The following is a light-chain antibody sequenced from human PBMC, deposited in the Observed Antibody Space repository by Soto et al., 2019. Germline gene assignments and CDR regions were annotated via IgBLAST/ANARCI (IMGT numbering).Light chain of an antibody. CDR3: QQYNNWPPRT. J-gene: IGKJ2*01. Sequence: EIVMTQSPATLSVSPGERATLSCRASQSISNNLAWYQQKPGQAPSRLIYGASTRATGIPARFSGSGSGTEFTLTISSLQSEDSAVYSCQQYNNWPPRTFGQGTKLEIK. CDR2: GAS. CDR1: QSISNN. V-gene: IGKV3-15*01.